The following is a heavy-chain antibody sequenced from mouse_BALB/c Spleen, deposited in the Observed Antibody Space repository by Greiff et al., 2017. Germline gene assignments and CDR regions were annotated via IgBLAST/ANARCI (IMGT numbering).Heavy chain of an antibody. J-gene: IGHJ4*01. CDR3: TRDYDGSMDY. CDR1: GYSFTSYW. V-gene: IGHV1-5*01. Sequence: VQLQQSGTVLARPGASVKMSCKASGYSFTSYWMHWVKQRPGQGLEWIGAIYPGNSDTSYNQKFKGMAKLTAVTSASTAYMELSSLTNEDSAVYYCTRDYDGSMDYWGQGTSVTVSS. D-gene: IGHD2-3*01. CDR2: IYPGNSDT.